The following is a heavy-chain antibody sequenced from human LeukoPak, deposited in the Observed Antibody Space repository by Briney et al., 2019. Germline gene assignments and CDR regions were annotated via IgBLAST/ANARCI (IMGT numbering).Heavy chain of an antibody. CDR1: GGTFSSYA. Sequence: ASVKVSCKASGGTFSSYAISWVRQAPGQGLGWRGGFIPNFGTANYAQKLKGRVTITADESTSTDYMELSSLRSEDTAVYYCARDAVPAASDAFDIWGQGTMVTVSS. CDR3: ARDAVPAASDAFDI. D-gene: IGHD2-2*01. V-gene: IGHV1-69*13. J-gene: IGHJ3*02. CDR2: FIPNFGTA.